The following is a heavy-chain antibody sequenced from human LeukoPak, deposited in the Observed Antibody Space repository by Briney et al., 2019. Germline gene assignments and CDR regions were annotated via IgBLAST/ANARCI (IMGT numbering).Heavy chain of an antibody. Sequence: GGSLRLSCAASGFTFSSYGMHWVRQAPGKGLEWVAFIRYDGSNKYYADSVKGRFTISRDNSKNTLYLQMNSLRAEDTAVYYCAAEAVDFWSPWGQGTLVTVSS. CDR2: IRYDGSNK. J-gene: IGHJ5*02. D-gene: IGHD3-3*01. CDR1: GFTFSSYG. V-gene: IGHV3-30*02. CDR3: AAEAVDFWSP.